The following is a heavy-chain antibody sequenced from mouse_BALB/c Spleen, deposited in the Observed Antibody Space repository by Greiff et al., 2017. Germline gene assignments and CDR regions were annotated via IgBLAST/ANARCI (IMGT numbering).Heavy chain of an antibody. CDR3: ATSTMITTYIDK. Sequence: DVMLVESGGGLVQPGGSRKLSCAASGFTFSSFGMHWVRQAPEKGLEWVAYISSGSSTIYYADTVKGRFTISRDNPKNTLFLQMTSLRSEDTAMYYCATSTMITTYIDKWGEGTTRT. V-gene: IGHV5-17*02. J-gene: IGHJ2*01. CDR2: ISSGSSTI. D-gene: IGHD2-4*01. CDR1: GFTFSSFG.